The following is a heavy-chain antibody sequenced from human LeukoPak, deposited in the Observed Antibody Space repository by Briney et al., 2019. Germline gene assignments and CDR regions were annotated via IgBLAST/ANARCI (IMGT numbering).Heavy chain of an antibody. V-gene: IGHV3-48*03. D-gene: IGHD5-24*01. CDR3: ARLGMATHAQLFDQ. CDR2: VDGSGSTE. Sequence: GGSLRLSCGASGFTFSSFEMNWVRQAPGKGLEWISYVDGSGSTEYYADSVKGRFTISRDIAKNSVSLQMNSLRAEDTAVYYCARLGMATHAQLFDQWGQGTLVIVSS. J-gene: IGHJ4*02. CDR1: GFTFSSFE.